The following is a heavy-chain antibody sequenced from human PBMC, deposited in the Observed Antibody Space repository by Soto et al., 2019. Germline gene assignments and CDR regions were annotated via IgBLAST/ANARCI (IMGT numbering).Heavy chain of an antibody. CDR1: GFTVSSNY. CDR3: ARDRRDSSGWYIYGMDV. CDR2: IYSGGST. D-gene: IGHD6-19*01. J-gene: IGHJ6*02. V-gene: IGHV3-53*01. Sequence: PGGSLRLSCAASGFTVSSNYMSWVRQAPGKGLEWVSVIYSGGSTYYADSVKGRFTISRDNSKNTLYLQMNSLRAEDTAVYYCARDRRDSSGWYIYGMDVWGQGTTVTVS.